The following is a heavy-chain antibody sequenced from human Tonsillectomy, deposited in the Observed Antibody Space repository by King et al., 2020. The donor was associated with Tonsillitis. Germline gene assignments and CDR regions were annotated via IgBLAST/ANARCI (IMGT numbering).Heavy chain of an antibody. J-gene: IGHJ6*03. CDR2: ISAYNGNT. Sequence: VQLVESGAEVKKPGASVKVSCKASGYTFTSYGISWVRQAPGQGLELMGWISAYNGNTNYAQKIQGRVTMTTDTSTSTAYMELRSLRSDDTAVYYCARVRLDCSSTSCYMRYYYYYMDVLGKGTTVTVSS. CDR1: GYTFTSYG. CDR3: ARVRLDCSSTSCYMRYYYYYMDV. D-gene: IGHD2-2*02. V-gene: IGHV1-18*01.